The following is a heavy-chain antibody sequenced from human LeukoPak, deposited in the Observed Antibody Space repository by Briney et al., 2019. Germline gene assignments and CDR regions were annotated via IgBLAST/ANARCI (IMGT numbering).Heavy chain of an antibody. CDR1: GGTFSSDA. CDR3: ARAVWSATIGTHFDY. D-gene: IGHD5-12*01. CDR2: IIPIFGTA. Sequence: SVKVSCKASGGTFSSDAFSWVRQPPGQGLEWMGGIIPIFGTANYAQKFQGRVTITADESTSTAYLEVSSLRSDDTAVYYCARAVWSATIGTHFDYWGQGTLVIVSS. V-gene: IGHV1-69*01. J-gene: IGHJ4*02.